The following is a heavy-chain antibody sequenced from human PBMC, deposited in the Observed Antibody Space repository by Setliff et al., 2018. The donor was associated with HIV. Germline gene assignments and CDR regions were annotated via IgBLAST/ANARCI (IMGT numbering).Heavy chain of an antibody. CDR2: IYYSGST. D-gene: IGHD2-2*01. V-gene: IGHV4-39*01. CDR3: ARHNPASVPASSPDY. Sequence: PSETLSLTCTVSGDSLTSANSYWGWIRQPPGKGLEWIGSIYYSGSTYYNPSLRSRVTISVDTSRNQFSLRLSSVTAADTAFYYSARHNPASVPASSPDYWGQGTLVTVSS. J-gene: IGHJ4*02. CDR1: GDSLTSANSY.